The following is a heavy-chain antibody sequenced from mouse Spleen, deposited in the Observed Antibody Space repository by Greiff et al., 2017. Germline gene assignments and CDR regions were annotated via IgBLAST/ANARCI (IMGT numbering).Heavy chain of an antibody. V-gene: IGHV1-55*01. CDR1: GYTFTSYW. CDR2: IYPGSGST. CDR3: ARQARATFLDY. D-gene: IGHD3-1*01. Sequence: QVQLKQSGAELVKPGASVKMSCKASGYTFTSYWITWVKQRPGQGLEWIGDIYPGSGSTNYNEKFKSKATLTVDTSSSTAYMQLSSLTSEDSAVYYCARQARATFLDYWGQGTTLTVSS. J-gene: IGHJ2*01.